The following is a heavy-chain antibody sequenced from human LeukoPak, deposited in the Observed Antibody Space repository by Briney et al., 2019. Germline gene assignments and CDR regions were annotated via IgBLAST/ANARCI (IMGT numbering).Heavy chain of an antibody. V-gene: IGHV1-2*02. D-gene: IGHD3-3*01. CDR3: ARGGDFWSGWAYYFDY. Sequence: GASVKVSCKASGYTFTGYYMHWVRQAPGQGLEWMGWINPNSGGTNYAQKFQGRVTMTRDTSISTAYMELSRLRSDDTAVYYCARGGDFWSGWAYYFDYWGQGTLVTVSS. CDR2: INPNSGGT. CDR1: GYTFTGYY. J-gene: IGHJ4*02.